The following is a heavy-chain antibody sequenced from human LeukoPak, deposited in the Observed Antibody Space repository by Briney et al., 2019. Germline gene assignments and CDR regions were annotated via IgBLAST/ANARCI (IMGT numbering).Heavy chain of an antibody. CDR1: GGSISSGSYY. J-gene: IGHJ4*02. Sequence: SETLSLTCTVSGGSISSGSYYWTWIRQPAGKGLEWIGHLYTSGTTSYNPSLQSRVTISADTSKHQFSLRLTSVTAADTAVYYCARAGGSVGWYGTIDSWGQGTPVTVSS. CDR2: LYTSGTT. CDR3: ARAGGSVGWYGTIDS. D-gene: IGHD6-19*01. V-gene: IGHV4-61*09.